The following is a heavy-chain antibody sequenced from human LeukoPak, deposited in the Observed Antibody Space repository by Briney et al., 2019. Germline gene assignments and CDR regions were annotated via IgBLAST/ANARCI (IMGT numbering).Heavy chain of an antibody. CDR1: GYTFTSYD. J-gene: IGHJ6*03. CDR2: MNPNSGNT. V-gene: IGHV1-8*01. Sequence: GASVKVSCKASGYTFTSYDINWVRQATGQGLEWMGWMNPNSGNTGYAQKFQGRVTMTRDMSTSTVYMELSSLRSEDTAVYYCARRGLIAAAANLYYYMDVWGKGTTVTVSS. D-gene: IGHD6-13*01. CDR3: ARRGLIAAAANLYYYMDV.